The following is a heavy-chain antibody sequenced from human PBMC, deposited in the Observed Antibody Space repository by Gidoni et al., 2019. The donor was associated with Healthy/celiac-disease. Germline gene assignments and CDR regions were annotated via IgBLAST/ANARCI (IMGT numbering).Heavy chain of an antibody. CDR2: INTSGST. D-gene: IGHD3-16*02. CDR1: GGSFSGYY. J-gene: IGHJ4*02. Sequence: QVQLQQWGAGLLKPSETLSLTCAVHGGSFSGYYWRWIRHPPGKGLEWIGEINTSGSTNYNPSLKSRVTISVDTSKNHFSLKLSSVTAADTAVYYCARGSDYDYVWGSYRYFDYWGQGTLVTVSS. CDR3: ARGSDYDYVWGSYRYFDY. V-gene: IGHV4-34*01.